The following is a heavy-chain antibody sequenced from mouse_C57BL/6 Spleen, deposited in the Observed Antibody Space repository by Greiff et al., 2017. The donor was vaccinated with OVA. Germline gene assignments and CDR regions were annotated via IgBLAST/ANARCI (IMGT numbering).Heavy chain of an antibody. V-gene: IGHV5-4*01. CDR3: ARDTTVVAIPFDY. J-gene: IGHJ2*01. D-gene: IGHD1-1*01. CDR2: ISDGGSYT. CDR1: GFTFSSYA. Sequence: DVMLVESGGGLVKPGGSLKLSCAASGFTFSSYAMSWVRQTPEKRLEWVATISDGGSYTYYPDNVKGRFTISRDNAKNNLYLQMSHLKYEDTAMYYCARDTTVVAIPFDYWGQGTTLTVSS.